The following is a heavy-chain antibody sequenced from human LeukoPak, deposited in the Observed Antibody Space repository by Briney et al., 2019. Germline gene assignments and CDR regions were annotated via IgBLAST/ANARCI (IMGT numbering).Heavy chain of an antibody. V-gene: IGHV3-23*01. CDR1: GFTFSSYA. CDR2: ISGSGGST. D-gene: IGHD5-12*01. CDR3: GKGSLYSGYENFDY. Sequence: GGSLRLSCAASGFTFSSYAMSWVRQAPGKGLEWVSAISGSGGSTYYADSVKGRFTISRDNSKNTLYLQMNSLRAEDTAVYYCGKGSLYSGYENFDYWGQGTLVTVSS. J-gene: IGHJ4*02.